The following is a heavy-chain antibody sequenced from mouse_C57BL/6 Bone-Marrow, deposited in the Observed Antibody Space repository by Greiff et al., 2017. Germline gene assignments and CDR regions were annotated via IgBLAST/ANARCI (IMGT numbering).Heavy chain of an antibody. Sequence: EVQRVESGGDLVKPGGSLKLSCAASGFTFSSYGMSWVRQTPDKRLEWVATISSGGSYTYYPDSVKGRFTISRDNAKNTLYLQMSSLKSEDTAMYFCARHGWDYYFDYWGQGTTLTVSS. D-gene: IGHD4-1*01. J-gene: IGHJ2*01. V-gene: IGHV5-6*01. CDR3: ARHGWDYYFDY. CDR2: ISSGGSYT. CDR1: GFTFSSYG.